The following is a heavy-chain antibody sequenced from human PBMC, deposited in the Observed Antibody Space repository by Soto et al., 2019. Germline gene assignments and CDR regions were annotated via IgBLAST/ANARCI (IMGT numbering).Heavy chain of an antibody. J-gene: IGHJ6*02. V-gene: IGHV3-33*01. CDR3: ARDPMNYYYYYGMDV. CDR2: IWYDGSNK. CDR1: GFTFSSYG. Sequence: GGSLRLSCAASGFTFSSYGMHWVRQAPGKGLEWVAVIWYDGSNKYYADSVKGRFTISRDSSKNTLYLQMNSLRAEDTAVYYCARDPMNYYYYYGMDVWGQGTTVTVSS.